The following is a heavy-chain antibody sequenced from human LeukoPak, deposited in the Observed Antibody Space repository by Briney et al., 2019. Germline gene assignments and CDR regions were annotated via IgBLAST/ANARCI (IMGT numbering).Heavy chain of an antibody. V-gene: IGHV4-4*07. CDR2: IYSSGST. Sequence: PSETLSLTCTVSGGSVSSYYWSWIRQPAGKGLEWIGRIYSSGSTNYNPSLKSRVTMSVDTSKNQFSLELNSVTAADTAVYYCARESRRSYCNEYWGQGALVTVSS. J-gene: IGHJ4*02. D-gene: IGHD3-10*01. CDR3: ARESRRSYCNEY. CDR1: GGSVSSYY.